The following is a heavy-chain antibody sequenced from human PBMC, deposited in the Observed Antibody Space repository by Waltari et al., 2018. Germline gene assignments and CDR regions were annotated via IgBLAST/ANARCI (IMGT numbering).Heavy chain of an antibody. Sequence: EVQLLESGGGLVQPGGSLRLSCAASGFTFSSYAMSWVRQAPGKGLELVSACSGSGGSTYYAESVKGRFTISRDNSKNPLYLQMNSLRAEDTAVYYCAKYLTIFGVVNYWGQGTLVTVSS. D-gene: IGHD3-3*01. V-gene: IGHV3-23*01. CDR3: AKYLTIFGVVNY. CDR1: GFTFSSYA. CDR2: CSGSGGST. J-gene: IGHJ4*02.